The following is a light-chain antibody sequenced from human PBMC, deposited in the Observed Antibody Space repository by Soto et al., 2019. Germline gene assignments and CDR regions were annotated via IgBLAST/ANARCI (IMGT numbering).Light chain of an antibody. V-gene: IGKV1-39*01. Sequence: DIQMTQSPSSLSASVGDRVTITCRASQSISSYLNWYQQKPGKAPKLLIYAESSLQSGVPSRFSGSGSGTEFTLTISSLQPEDFATYYCQPSYSTLTFGPGTKVDIK. CDR1: QSISSY. CDR3: QPSYSTLT. J-gene: IGKJ3*01. CDR2: AES.